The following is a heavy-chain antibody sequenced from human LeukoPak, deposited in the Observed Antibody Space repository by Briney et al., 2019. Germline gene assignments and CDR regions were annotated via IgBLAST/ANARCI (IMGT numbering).Heavy chain of an antibody. D-gene: IGHD4-11*01. CDR3: ARGDYSNSPYYYYMDV. J-gene: IGHJ6*03. CDR1: GYTFTSYD. V-gene: IGHV1-8*01. Sequence: GASVKVSCKASGYTFTSYDINWVRQATGQGLEWMGWMNPNSGNTGYAQKFQGRVTMTRNTSMSTAYMELSSLRSEDTAVYYCARGDYSNSPYYYYMDVWGKGTTVTVSS. CDR2: MNPNSGNT.